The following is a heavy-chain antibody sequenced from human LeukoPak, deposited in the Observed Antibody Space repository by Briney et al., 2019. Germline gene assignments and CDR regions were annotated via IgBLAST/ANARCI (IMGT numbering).Heavy chain of an antibody. CDR2: IYTGGTT. V-gene: IGHV3-66*01. CDR3: ARDSSSYYFDY. D-gene: IGHD6-6*01. J-gene: IGHJ4*02. CDR1: GFSVTSNH. Sequence: GGSLRLSCAASGFSVTSNHMNWVRQAPGKGLEWVSIIYTGGTTHYADSLNDRFTITRDDSINSLYLQMNSLRAEDTAVYYCARDSSSYYFDYWGQGTLVTVSS.